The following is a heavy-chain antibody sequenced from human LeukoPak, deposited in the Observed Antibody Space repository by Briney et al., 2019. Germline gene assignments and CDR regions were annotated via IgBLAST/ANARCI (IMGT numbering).Heavy chain of an antibody. CDR3: AILSDGAYCGGDCFYLDY. Sequence: GASVKVSCKASGYTFTSYGISWVRQAPGQGLEWMGWISAYNGNTNYAQKLQGRVTITADKSTGTAYMELSSLRSEDTAVYYCAILSDGAYCGGDCFYLDYWGQGTLVTVSS. CDR2: ISAYNGNT. CDR1: GYTFTSYG. V-gene: IGHV1-18*01. J-gene: IGHJ4*02. D-gene: IGHD2-21*02.